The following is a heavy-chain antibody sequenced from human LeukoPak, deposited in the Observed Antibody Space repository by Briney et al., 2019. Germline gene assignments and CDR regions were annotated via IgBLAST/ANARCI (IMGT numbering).Heavy chain of an antibody. V-gene: IGHV3-30-3*01. CDR1: GFTFSSYA. D-gene: IGHD3-10*01. CDR2: ISYDGSNK. CDR3: ARDLGDYGSGSYYGLY. Sequence: GRSLRLSCAASGFTFSSYAMHWVRQAPGKGLEWVAVISYDGSNKYYADSVRGRFTISRDNSKNTLYLQRNSLRAEDTAVYYCARDLGDYGSGSYYGLYWGQGTLVTVSS. J-gene: IGHJ4*02.